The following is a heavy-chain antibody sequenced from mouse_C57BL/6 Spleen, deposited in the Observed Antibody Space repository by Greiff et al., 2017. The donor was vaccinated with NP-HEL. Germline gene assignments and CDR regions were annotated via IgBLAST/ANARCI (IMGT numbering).Heavy chain of an antibody. J-gene: IGHJ2*01. CDR1: GFTFISYG. CDR2: ISSGGSYT. D-gene: IGHD1-1*01. Sequence: VQLKESGGDLVKPGGSLKLSCAASGFTFISYGMSWVRQTPDKRLEWVATISSGGSYTYYPDSVKGRFTISRDNAKNTLYLQMSSLKYEDTAMYYCARQRGYYGSNYDYWGQGTTLTVSS. CDR3: ARQRGYYGSNYDY. V-gene: IGHV5-6*01.